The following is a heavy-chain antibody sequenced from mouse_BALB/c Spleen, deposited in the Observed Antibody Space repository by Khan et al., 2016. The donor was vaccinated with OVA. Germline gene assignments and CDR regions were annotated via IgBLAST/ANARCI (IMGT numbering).Heavy chain of an antibody. CDR3: TRYNCNYWFTY. Sequence: QIQLVQSGPELKKPGETVKISCKASGYTFTNYGMNWVKQAPGKGLKWMGWINTYTGEPTYADDFKGRFACSLETSASTAYLQINNLKTEETATYFCTRYNCNYWFTYWGQGTLVTVSA. V-gene: IGHV9-3-1*01. D-gene: IGHD2-1*01. CDR2: INTYTGEP. CDR1: GYTFTNYG. J-gene: IGHJ3*01.